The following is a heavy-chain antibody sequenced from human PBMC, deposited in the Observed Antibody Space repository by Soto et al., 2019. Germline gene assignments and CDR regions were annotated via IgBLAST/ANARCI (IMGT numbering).Heavy chain of an antibody. Sequence: ASVKVSCKASGGTFSSYAISWVRQAPGQGLEWMGGIIPIFGTANYAQKFQGRVTITADESTSTAYMELSSLRSEDTAVYYCARGGRQWLVRGAFGIWGQGTMVTVSS. CDR1: GGTFSSYA. CDR2: IIPIFGTA. D-gene: IGHD6-19*01. CDR3: ARGGRQWLVRGAFGI. V-gene: IGHV1-69*13. J-gene: IGHJ3*02.